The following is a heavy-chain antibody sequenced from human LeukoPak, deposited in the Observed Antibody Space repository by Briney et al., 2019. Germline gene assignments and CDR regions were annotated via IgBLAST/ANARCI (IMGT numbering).Heavy chain of an antibody. J-gene: IGHJ3*02. CDR1: GFSFSSYA. CDR2: ISYDRSNI. D-gene: IGHD1-26*01. V-gene: IGHV3-30-3*01. Sequence: GRSLKLSCAASGFSFSSYAMHWVRQAPGKGLEWVAVISYDRSNIYYADSVQGRFTISRDNAKNSLYLQMDSLRAEDTAVYYCARGGIITSYAFEIWGQGAMVTVSS. CDR3: ARGGIITSYAFEI.